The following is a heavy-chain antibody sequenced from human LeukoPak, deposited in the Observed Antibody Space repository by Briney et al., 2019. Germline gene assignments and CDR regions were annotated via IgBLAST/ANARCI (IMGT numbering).Heavy chain of an antibody. D-gene: IGHD5-24*01. CDR2: IFSSGTT. CDR3: ARQVPRDGYDDY. J-gene: IGHJ4*02. CDR1: GGSIGNFY. V-gene: IGHV4-59*08. Sequence: SETLSLTCTVSGGSIGNFYWSWIRPPPGKGLEWIGYIFSSGTTNYNPSLESRVTISVDTSKKQFSLNLSSVTAADTAMYFCARQVPRDGYDDYWGQGTLVTVSS.